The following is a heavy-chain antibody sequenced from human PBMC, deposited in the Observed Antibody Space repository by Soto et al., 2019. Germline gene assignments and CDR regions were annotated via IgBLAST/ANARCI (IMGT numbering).Heavy chain of an antibody. CDR2: ISYDGSNK. CDR3: AKESGGSAYFDY. Sequence: QAGGSLRLSCAASGFTFSSYGMHWVRQAPGKGLEWVAVISYDGSNKYYADSVKGRFTISRDNSENTLYLQMNSLRAEDTAVYYCAKESGGSAYFDYWGQGTLVTVSS. J-gene: IGHJ4*02. CDR1: GFTFSSYG. V-gene: IGHV3-30*18. D-gene: IGHD2-8*02.